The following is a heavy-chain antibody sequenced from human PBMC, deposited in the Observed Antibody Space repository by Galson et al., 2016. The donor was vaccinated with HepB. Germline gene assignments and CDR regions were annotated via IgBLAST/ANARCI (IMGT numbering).Heavy chain of an antibody. D-gene: IGHD3-22*01. CDR1: GFTFSTYW. CDR3: ARGLDDSSGYYYGTGYYGMDV. V-gene: IGHV3-33*08. Sequence: SLRLSCAASGFTFSTYWMSWVRQAPGKGLEWVAVIWFDGSNTYYAGSVKGRFTISRDNSKNTLYLQMSSLRAEDTAVYYCARGLDDSSGYYYGTGYYGMDVWGQGTLVTVSS. J-gene: IGHJ6*02. CDR2: IWFDGSNT.